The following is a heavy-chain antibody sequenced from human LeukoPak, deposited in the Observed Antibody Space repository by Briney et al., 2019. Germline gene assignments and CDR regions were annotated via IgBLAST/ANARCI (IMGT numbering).Heavy chain of an antibody. CDR3: AKDLAITIFGVAIYMDV. CDR2: ISGSGGST. V-gene: IGHV3-23*01. D-gene: IGHD3-3*01. J-gene: IGHJ6*03. Sequence: GGSLRLSCAASGFTFSSFSMSWVRQAPGKGLEWVSAISGSGGSTYYADSVTGRFTIPRGNSKNTLYLQMNSLRAEDTAVDYCAKDLAITIFGVAIYMDVWGKGTPVTVSS. CDR1: GFTFSSFS.